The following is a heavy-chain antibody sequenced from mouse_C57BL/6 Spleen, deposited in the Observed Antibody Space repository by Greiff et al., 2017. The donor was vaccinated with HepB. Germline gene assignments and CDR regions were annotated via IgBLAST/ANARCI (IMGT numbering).Heavy chain of an antibody. D-gene: IGHD1-1*01. CDR1: GYTFTSYG. Sequence: VQLQQSGAELARPGASVKLSCKASGYTFTSYGISGVRQRTGQGLEGIGEIDPRGGNTYYNEKFKGKATLTADKSSSTAYMELRSLTSEDSAVYFCAGGTITTVVARGYFDVWGTGTTVTVSS. CDR2: IDPRGGNT. CDR3: AGGTITTVVARGYFDV. J-gene: IGHJ1*03. V-gene: IGHV1-81*01.